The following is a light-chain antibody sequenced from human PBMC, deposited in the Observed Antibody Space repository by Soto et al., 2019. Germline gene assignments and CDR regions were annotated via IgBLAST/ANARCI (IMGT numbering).Light chain of an antibody. CDR2: AAS. CDR3: QQLNSYPPT. V-gene: IGKV1-9*01. CDR1: QGISSY. Sequence: IQLTQSPSSLSASVGDRVTITCRASQGISSYLEWYQQKPGKAPKLLIYAASTLQSGVPSRFSGSGSGTEFTLTISSLQPEDFATYYGQQLNSYPPTCGPGTKVDIK. J-gene: IGKJ3*01.